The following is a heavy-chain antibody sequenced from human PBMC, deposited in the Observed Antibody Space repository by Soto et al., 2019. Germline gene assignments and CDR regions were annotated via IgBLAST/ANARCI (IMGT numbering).Heavy chain of an antibody. CDR1: GGSISSYY. Sequence: SETLSLTCTVSGGSISSYYWSWIRQPPGKGLEWIGYINHSGSTNYNPSLKSRVTISVDTSKNQFSLKLSSVTAADTAVYYCARGASGYYDSTGYYSPYYFDYWGQGTLVTVSS. V-gene: IGHV4-59*12. D-gene: IGHD3-22*01. CDR2: INHSGST. CDR3: ARGASGYYDSTGYYSPYYFDY. J-gene: IGHJ4*02.